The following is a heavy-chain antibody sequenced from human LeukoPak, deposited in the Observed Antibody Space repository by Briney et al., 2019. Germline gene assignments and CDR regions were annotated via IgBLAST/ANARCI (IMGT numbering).Heavy chain of an antibody. Sequence: SVKVSCKASGGTFSSYAISWVRQAPGQGLEWMGRIIPILGIANYALKFQGRVTITADKSTSTAYMELSSLRSEDTAVYYCARGPPTVNSSSGGYWGQGTLVTVSS. CDR3: ARGPPTVNSSSGGY. V-gene: IGHV1-69*04. J-gene: IGHJ4*02. CDR1: GGTFSSYA. CDR2: IIPILGIA. D-gene: IGHD6-6*01.